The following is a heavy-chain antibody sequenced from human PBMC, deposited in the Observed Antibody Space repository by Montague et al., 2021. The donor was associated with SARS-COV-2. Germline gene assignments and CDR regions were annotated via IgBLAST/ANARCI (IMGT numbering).Heavy chain of an antibody. Sequence: SETLSLTCNVSGDSIINIKTSYWGWIRLPPGKGLEWIGYIFHTGTSDYRASLKSRVTMSVDTSKTQFSLKLTSITAADTAVYFCAQVNRRLGGVSFDSWGQGALVTVSS. D-gene: IGHD3-16*01. CDR2: IFHTGTS. V-gene: IGHV4-61*05. CDR1: GDSIINIKTSY. CDR3: AQVNRRLGGVSFDS. J-gene: IGHJ4*02.